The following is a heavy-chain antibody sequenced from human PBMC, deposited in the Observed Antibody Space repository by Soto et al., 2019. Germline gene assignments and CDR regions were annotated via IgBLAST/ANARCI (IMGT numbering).Heavy chain of an antibody. V-gene: IGHV3-48*04. Sequence: EVQVVESGGGLVQPGGSLRLSCAASGFTFSSNSMNWVRQAPGKGLEWISYISSSSSTIYADSVKGRFTVSRDNAKSSLYLQMNSLRPEDTALYYCAKNMAYGDSLGDWYFDLWGRGTLVTVSS. CDR3: AKNMAYGDSLGDWYFDL. J-gene: IGHJ2*01. CDR1: GFTFSSNS. D-gene: IGHD4-17*01. CDR2: ISSSSSTI.